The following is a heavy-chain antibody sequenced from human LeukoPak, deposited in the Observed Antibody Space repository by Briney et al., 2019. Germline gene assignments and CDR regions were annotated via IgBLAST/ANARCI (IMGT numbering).Heavy chain of an antibody. Sequence: ASVKVSCKASGYTFTSYYMHWVRQAPGQGLEWMGIINPSGGSTSYAQKFQGRVTMTRDTSTSTVYMELSSLRVEDTAVYYCARVGLDTAAWHISWFDPWGQGTRVTVSS. CDR3: ARVGLDTAAWHISWFDP. J-gene: IGHJ5*02. CDR1: GYTFTSYY. CDR2: INPSGGST. V-gene: IGHV1-46*01. D-gene: IGHD5-18*01.